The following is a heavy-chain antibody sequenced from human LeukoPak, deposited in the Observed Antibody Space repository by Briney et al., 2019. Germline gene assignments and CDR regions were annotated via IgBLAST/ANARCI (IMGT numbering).Heavy chain of an antibody. D-gene: IGHD1-26*01. CDR3: AKMYGGTYIGN. J-gene: IGHJ4*02. V-gene: IGHV3-74*01. CDR2: INSDGSST. CDR1: GFTFSSYG. Sequence: GGSLRLSCAASGFTFSSYGMHWVRQAPGKGLVWVSRINSDGSSTTYADSVKGRFTISRDNAKNTLYVQMNSLRAEDTAVYYCAKMYGGTYIGNWGQGTLVTVSA.